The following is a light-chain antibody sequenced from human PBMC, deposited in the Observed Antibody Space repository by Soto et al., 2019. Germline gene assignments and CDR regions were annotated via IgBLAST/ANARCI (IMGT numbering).Light chain of an antibody. V-gene: IGKV1-5*01. CDR3: QQYNSWT. CDR1: QSISSW. CDR2: DAS. J-gene: IGKJ1*01. Sequence: DIPMTQSPSTLSASVGDRVTITCRASQSISSWLAWYQQKPGKAPKLLIYDASSLESGVPSRFSGSGSGTEFTLTICSLQPDDFATYYCQQYNSWTFGQGTKVEIK.